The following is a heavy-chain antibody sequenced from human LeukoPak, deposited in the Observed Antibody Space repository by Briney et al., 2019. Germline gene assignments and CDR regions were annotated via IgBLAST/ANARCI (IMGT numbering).Heavy chain of an antibody. D-gene: IGHD2-15*01. J-gene: IGHJ3*02. CDR1: GFTFDDYA. Sequence: LRLSCAASGFTFDDYAMHWVRQAPGKGLEWIGYIYYSGSTYYNPSLKSRVTISVDTSKNQFSLKLSSVTAADTAVYYCARKIFPGGEHAFDIWGQGTMVTVSS. CDR2: IYYSGST. CDR3: ARKIFPGGEHAFDI. V-gene: IGHV4-30-4*07.